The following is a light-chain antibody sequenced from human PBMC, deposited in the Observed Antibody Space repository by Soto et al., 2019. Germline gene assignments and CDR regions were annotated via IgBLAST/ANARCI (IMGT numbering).Light chain of an antibody. V-gene: IGKV3-20*01. CDR2: GVS. CDR3: QQHGASIT. Sequence: DIVLTQSPGTLSLSPGERATLSCRASQSISSSYLAWYQQKPGQAPRLLIHGVSDRATGVPDRFSGSGSGTDFTLTISRLEPEDFAVYYCQQHGASITFGGGTRVENK. J-gene: IGKJ4*01. CDR1: QSISSSY.